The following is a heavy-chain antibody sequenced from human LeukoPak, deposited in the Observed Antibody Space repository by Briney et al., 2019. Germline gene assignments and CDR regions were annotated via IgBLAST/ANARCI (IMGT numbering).Heavy chain of an antibody. CDR1: GGSICSYY. D-gene: IGHD4-17*01. V-gene: IGHV4-4*07. Sequence: SETLSLTCTVSGGSICSYYWSWVRQPAGKGLEWIGRIYTSENTEYTPSLKSRVTMSVDMSTSQFSLSLTSVTAADTAVYYCAREADYGDYSKSFYYMDVWGKGTTVTVSS. CDR2: IYTSENT. J-gene: IGHJ6*03. CDR3: AREADYGDYSKSFYYMDV.